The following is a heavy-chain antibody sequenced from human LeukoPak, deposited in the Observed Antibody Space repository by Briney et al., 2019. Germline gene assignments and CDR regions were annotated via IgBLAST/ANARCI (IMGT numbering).Heavy chain of an antibody. CDR2: INPNGGGT. D-gene: IGHD2-2*01. V-gene: IGHV1-2*02. CDR3: ARVYCSSTSCPYYYYGMDV. Sequence: GASLKLSCKASGYTFTSYYMHWVRQAPGQGLERIGCINPNGGGTNYAQKLQGRVTMTRDTSISAAYLELRRLRSDDTGVYYCARVYCSSTSCPYYYYGMDVWGQGTTVTVSS. J-gene: IGHJ6*02. CDR1: GYTFTSYY.